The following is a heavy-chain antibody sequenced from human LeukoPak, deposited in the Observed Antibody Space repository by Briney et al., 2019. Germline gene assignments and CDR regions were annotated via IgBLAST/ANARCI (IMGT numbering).Heavy chain of an antibody. CDR3: AKDQAPVYYDSSGYYSAVMAFFDY. D-gene: IGHD3-22*01. J-gene: IGHJ4*02. CDR1: GFTFRSSW. CDR2: INSDGTTT. Sequence: GGSLRLSCAASGFTFRSSWMHWVRQAPGKGLVWVSRINSDGTTTGYADAVKGRFTISRDNSKNTLYLQMNSLRAEDTAVYYCAKDQAPVYYDSSGYYSAVMAFFDYWGQGTLVTVSS. V-gene: IGHV3-74*01.